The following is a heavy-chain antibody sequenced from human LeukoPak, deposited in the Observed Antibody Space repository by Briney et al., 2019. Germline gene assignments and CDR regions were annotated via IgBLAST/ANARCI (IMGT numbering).Heavy chain of an antibody. CDR2: ISAYTGNT. J-gene: IGHJ6*02. CDR3: ARDCTSTSCFYGMDV. D-gene: IGHD2-2*01. Sequence: ASVKVSCKASGYTFTSYSISWVRQAPGQGLEWMGWISAYTGNTNYAQTLQGRVTLTTDTSTSTAYMELRSLRSDDTAVYYCARDCTSTSCFYGMDVWGQGTTVTVSS. V-gene: IGHV1-18*01. CDR1: GYTFTSYS.